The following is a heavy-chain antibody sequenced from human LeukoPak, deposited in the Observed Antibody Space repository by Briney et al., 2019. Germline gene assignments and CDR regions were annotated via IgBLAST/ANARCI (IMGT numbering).Heavy chain of an antibody. V-gene: IGHV3-48*03. Sequence: GGSLRLSCAASQFTFINSEMNWICQAPGKGLEWISYISSAANTIYYADSVRGRFTISRDNAKNSLYLQMNSLRVDDTALYYCLRGHLGWLFDYWGQGTLVTVSS. J-gene: IGHJ4*02. CDR1: QFTFINSE. CDR3: LRGHLGWLFDY. D-gene: IGHD3-22*01. CDR2: ISSAANTI.